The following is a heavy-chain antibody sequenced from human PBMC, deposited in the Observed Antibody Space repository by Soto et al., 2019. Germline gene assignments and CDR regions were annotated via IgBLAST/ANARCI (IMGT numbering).Heavy chain of an antibody. J-gene: IGHJ4*02. CDR2: IYSGGNT. CDR1: GFSVSSKD. Sequence: PGGSLRLSYPASGFSVSSKDMSWVRQAPGKGLEWVSVIYSGGNTYYADSVKGRFTISRDNSKNTLYLQMNSLRAEDTAVYYCARDRPIDYWGQGTLVTVSS. V-gene: IGHV3-66*01. CDR3: ARDRPIDY.